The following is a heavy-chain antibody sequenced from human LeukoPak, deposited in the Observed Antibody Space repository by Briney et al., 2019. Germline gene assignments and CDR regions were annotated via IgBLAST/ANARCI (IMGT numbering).Heavy chain of an antibody. V-gene: IGHV1-8*01. CDR1: VYTFTTYD. D-gene: IGHD6-19*01. Sequence: GASVKVSFTSSVYTFTTYDINWVRQATGQGLEWMGWMNPNSGNTGYAQKFQGRVTMTRNTSITTAYMELSSLRSEDTAVYYCARGRGSGHKENWFDPWGQGTLVTVSS. CDR3: ARGRGSGHKENWFDP. CDR2: MNPNSGNT. J-gene: IGHJ5*02.